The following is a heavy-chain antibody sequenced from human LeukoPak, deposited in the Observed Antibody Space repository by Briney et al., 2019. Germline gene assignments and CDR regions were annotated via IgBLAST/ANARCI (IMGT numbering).Heavy chain of an antibody. CDR2: ISTYNGNT. J-gene: IGHJ4*02. V-gene: IGHV1-18*01. Sequence: ASVKVSCKASGYTFNIFGITWVRQAPGQGLEWMGWISTYNGNTNYPQKFQGRVTMTTDTSTSTAYMELSSLGCDDTAVYYCARGAGRDFWSGYYSYWGQGTPVTVSS. CDR1: GYTFNIFG. CDR3: ARGAGRDFWSGYYSY. D-gene: IGHD3-3*01.